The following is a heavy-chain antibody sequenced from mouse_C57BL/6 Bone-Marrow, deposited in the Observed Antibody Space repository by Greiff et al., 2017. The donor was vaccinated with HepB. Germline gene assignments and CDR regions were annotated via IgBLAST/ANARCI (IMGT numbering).Heavy chain of an antibody. CDR2: IYPGGGYT. Sequence: VQLQESGAELVRPGTSVKMSCKASGYTFTNYWIGWAKQRPGHGLEWIGDIYPGGGYTNYNEKFKGKATLTADKSSSTAYMQFSSLTSEDSAIYYCAGGYSFAYWGQGTLVTVSA. D-gene: IGHD2-3*01. J-gene: IGHJ3*01. CDR3: AGGYSFAY. V-gene: IGHV1-63*01. CDR1: GYTFTNYW.